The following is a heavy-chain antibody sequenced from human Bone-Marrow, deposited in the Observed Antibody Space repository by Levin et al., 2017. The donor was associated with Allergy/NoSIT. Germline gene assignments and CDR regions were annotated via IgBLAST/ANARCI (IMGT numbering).Heavy chain of an antibody. CDR1: GASITRSYYI. CDR3: ARGFSEYWSGRTNYFDF. Sequence: SETLSLTCTVSGASITRSYYIWSWLRQTPGGGLEWIGNINSNGNTDYNPSLKSRVFMSLDTSKTKFYLKVTSMRASDTAVYYCARGFSEYWSGRTNYFDFWGQGSLITVSS. CDR2: INSNGNT. V-gene: IGHV4-30-4*01. J-gene: IGHJ4*02. D-gene: IGHD2-15*01.